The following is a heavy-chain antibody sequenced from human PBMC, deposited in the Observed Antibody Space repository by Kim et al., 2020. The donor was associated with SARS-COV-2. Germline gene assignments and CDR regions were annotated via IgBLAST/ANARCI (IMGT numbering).Heavy chain of an antibody. D-gene: IGHD3-22*01. CDR1: GFTFSSYS. CDR3: AREADDSSGSPYGMDV. Sequence: GGSLRLSCAVSGFTFSSYSMNWVRQAPGKGLEWVSSISSSSSYIYYADSVKGRFTISRDNAKNSLYLQMNSLRAEDTAVYYCAREADDSSGSPYGMDVWGQGTTVTVSS. CDR2: ISSSSSYI. J-gene: IGHJ6*02. V-gene: IGHV3-21*01.